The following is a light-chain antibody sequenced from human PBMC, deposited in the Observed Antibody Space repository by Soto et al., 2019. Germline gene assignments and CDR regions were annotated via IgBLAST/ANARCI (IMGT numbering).Light chain of an antibody. CDR1: SSNVGSNF. J-gene: IGLJ2*01. Sequence: QAVVTQPPSASGTPGQRVTMSCSGRSSNVGSNFVYWYQQLPETAPRLLIYRNDQRPSGVPDRFSASKSATSASLAITGLRSEDEAEYFCAAWDDTLATLVFGAGTQLTVL. CDR2: RND. CDR3: AAWDDTLATLV. V-gene: IGLV1-47*01.